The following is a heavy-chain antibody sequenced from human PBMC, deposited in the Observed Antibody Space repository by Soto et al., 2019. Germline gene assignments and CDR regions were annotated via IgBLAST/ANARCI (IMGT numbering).Heavy chain of an antibody. D-gene: IGHD1-26*01. J-gene: IGHJ4*02. CDR3: ARHVEWEIFYYFEH. V-gene: IGHV4-39*01. CDR1: GASISSTSSY. Sequence: ETLSLTCTVSGASISSTSSYWGWVRQPPGKGLEWIGSFFYNKNTYYNPSLKSRVSISVDTSKMQFSLNLTSVTAADTAVYYCARHVEWEIFYYFEHWGQGTPVTVS. CDR2: FFYNKNT.